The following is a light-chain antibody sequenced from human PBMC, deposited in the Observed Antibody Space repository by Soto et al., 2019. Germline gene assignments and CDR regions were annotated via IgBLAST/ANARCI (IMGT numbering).Light chain of an antibody. CDR3: QQYGSSPPLT. V-gene: IGKV3-20*01. CDR1: QSVSSSY. CDR2: GAS. Sequence: EIVLTQSPGTLSLSPGERATLSCRASQSVSSSYLAWYQQKPGQDPRLLIYGASSRATGIPDRFSGSGSGTDFPLTISRLEPEDFAVYYCQQYGSSPPLTCGGGTKVEIK. J-gene: IGKJ4*01.